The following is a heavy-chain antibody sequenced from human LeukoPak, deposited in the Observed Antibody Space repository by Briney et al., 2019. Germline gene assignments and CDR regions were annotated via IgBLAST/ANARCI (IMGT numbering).Heavy chain of an antibody. V-gene: IGHV3-30*18. CDR3: GKSFVRPTPA. J-gene: IGHJ5*02. D-gene: IGHD1-26*01. CDR2: ISYDGSNK. CDR1: GFTFSSSG. Sequence: GGSLRLSCAASGFTFSSSGMHWVRQALGTGLEWVAVISYDGSNKYYAVSVKGRFTISRDNSKNKLYLQMNSLRAEDTAVYYCGKSFVRPTPAWGQGTLVTVSS.